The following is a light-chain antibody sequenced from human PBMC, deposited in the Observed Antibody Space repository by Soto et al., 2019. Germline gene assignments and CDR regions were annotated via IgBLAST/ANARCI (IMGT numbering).Light chain of an antibody. CDR3: QQLRT. CDR2: GAS. CDR1: RNISNN. J-gene: IGKJ1*01. Sequence: VSTQPPATLSVSPGGGATLSCRASRNISNNLAWYQQRPGQAPRLLIYGASTRATGIPARFSGSGSGTEFTLNIRSLQSEDLAVYYCQQLRTFGQGTKVDIK. V-gene: IGKV3-15*01.